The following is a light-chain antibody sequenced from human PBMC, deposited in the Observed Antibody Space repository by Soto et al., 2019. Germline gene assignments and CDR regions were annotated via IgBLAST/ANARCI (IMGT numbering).Light chain of an antibody. J-gene: IGLJ2*01. CDR3: CSYAGSGIVI. V-gene: IGLV2-23*02. CDR2: EVS. CDR1: SSDVGSYNL. Sequence: QSVLTQPASVSGSPEQSITISCTGTSSDVGSYNLVSWYQQHPGKVPKLMIYEVSKRPSGVSNRFSGSKFGNTASLTISGLQAEAVAEYYCCSYAGSGIVIFGGGTKLTVL.